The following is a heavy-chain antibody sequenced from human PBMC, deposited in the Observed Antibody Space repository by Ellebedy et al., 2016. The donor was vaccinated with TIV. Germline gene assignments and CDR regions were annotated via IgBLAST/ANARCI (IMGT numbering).Heavy chain of an antibody. CDR2: IKEDGNEK. CDR1: GFTFNNYW. Sequence: GESLKISCAASGFTFNNYWMTWVRQAPGKGLECVANIKEDGNEKNYADSVKGRFTISRDNAKNTLYLQMNSLRAEDTAVYYCARAGSSGWEAYFDLWGRGTLVTVSS. CDR3: ARAGSSGWEAYFDL. J-gene: IGHJ2*01. D-gene: IGHD6-19*01. V-gene: IGHV3-7*01.